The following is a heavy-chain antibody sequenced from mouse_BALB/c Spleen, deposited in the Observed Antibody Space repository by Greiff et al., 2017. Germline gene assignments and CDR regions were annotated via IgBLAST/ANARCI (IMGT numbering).Heavy chain of an antibody. CDR3: ARAARTNYFDY. CDR2: ISSGGGST. J-gene: IGHJ2*01. Sequence: EVMLVESGGGLVKPGGSLKLSCAASGFAFSSYDMSWVRQTPEKRLEWVAYISSGGGSTYYPDTVKGRFTISRDNAKNTLYLQMSSLRSEDTAMYYCARAARTNYFDYWGQGTTLTVSS. CDR1: GFAFSSYD. V-gene: IGHV5-12-1*01.